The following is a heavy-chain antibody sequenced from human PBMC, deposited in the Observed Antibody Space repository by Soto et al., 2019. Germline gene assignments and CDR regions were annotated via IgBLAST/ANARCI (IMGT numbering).Heavy chain of an antibody. V-gene: IGHV4-59*01. Sequence: QVQLQESGPGLVKPSETLSLTCSVSGGSMSSYYGTWIRQPPGKGLEWIGYVFSTGNTNYNPSLKGRVTISMDTSKNQFSLKLSSVTAADTAVYYCARAPGYSSGWWDYWGQGTLVTVS. D-gene: IGHD6-19*01. CDR3: ARAPGYSSGWWDY. CDR2: VFSTGNT. CDR1: GGSMSSYY. J-gene: IGHJ4*02.